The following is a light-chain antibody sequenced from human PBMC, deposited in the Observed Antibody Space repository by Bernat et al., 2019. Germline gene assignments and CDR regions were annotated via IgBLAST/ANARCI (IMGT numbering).Light chain of an antibody. V-gene: IGLV3-1*01. CDR3: QAWDSDSIV. Sequence: SYELTQPPSVSVSPGQTASITCSGVKLGDKYACWYQQKAGQSPVLVIYEDNKRTSGIPERFPGSNSGSTATLNISGTQAMDEADYYCQAWDSDSIVFGGGTKLTVL. CDR1: KLGDKY. J-gene: IGLJ2*01. CDR2: EDN.